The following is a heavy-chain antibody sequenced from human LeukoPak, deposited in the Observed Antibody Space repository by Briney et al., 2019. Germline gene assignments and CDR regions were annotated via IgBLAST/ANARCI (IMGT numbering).Heavy chain of an antibody. CDR1: GGSISSSTYY. CDR3: ARASYSYDINGWVPFDY. D-gene: IGHD3-22*01. Sequence: SETLSLTCTVSGGSISSSTYYWGWIRQPPGKGLEWIGTIYYSGSTYYNPSLKSRVTISGDTSKNQFSLRLSSVTAADTAVYYCARASYSYDINGWVPFDYWGQGTLVTVSS. CDR2: IYYSGST. J-gene: IGHJ4*02. V-gene: IGHV4-39*07.